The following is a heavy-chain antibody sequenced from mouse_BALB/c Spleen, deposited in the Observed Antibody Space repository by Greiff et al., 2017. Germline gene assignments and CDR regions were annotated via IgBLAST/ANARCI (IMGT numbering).Heavy chain of an antibody. CDR2: IDPSDSET. Sequence: VQLQQPGAELVKPGAPVKLSCKASGYTFTSYWMNWVKQRPGRGLEWIGRIDPSDSETHYNQKFKDKATLTVDKSSSTAYIQLSSLTSEDSAVYYCARRGFDYWGQGTTLTVSS. J-gene: IGHJ2*01. CDR1: GYTFTSYW. V-gene: IGHV1-69*02. CDR3: ARRGFDY.